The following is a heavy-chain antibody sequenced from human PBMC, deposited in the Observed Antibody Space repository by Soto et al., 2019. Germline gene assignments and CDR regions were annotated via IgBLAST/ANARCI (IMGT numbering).Heavy chain of an antibody. D-gene: IGHD2-15*01. CDR3: TTGSVEGV. V-gene: IGHV3-15*07. J-gene: IGHJ6*02. Sequence: EVQLVESGGGLVKPGGSLRLSCAASDFSISNAWMNWVRQATGKGLEWVGRVKRKIDGETTDYAAPVKGRFTISRDDSNNMLYLQMNSLKAEDTAVYYCTTGSVEGVWGQGTTVTVSS. CDR1: DFSISNAW. CDR2: VKRKIDGETT.